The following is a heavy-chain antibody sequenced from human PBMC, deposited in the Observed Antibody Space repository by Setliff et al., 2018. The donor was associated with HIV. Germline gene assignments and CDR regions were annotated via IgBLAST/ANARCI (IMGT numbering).Heavy chain of an antibody. CDR1: SSILTQFS. CDR3: ADTLGYCSGDSCYGYFPH. Sequence: ASVKVSCKVSSSILTQFSMHWVRQAPGKGLEWMGASDPQYDETIYAQRFQGRVTLTEDTSTKTAYMELSSLRSEDTAVYYCADTLGYCSGDSCYGYFPHWGQGTLVTVSS. J-gene: IGHJ1*01. D-gene: IGHD2-15*01. CDR2: SDPQYDET. V-gene: IGHV1-24*01.